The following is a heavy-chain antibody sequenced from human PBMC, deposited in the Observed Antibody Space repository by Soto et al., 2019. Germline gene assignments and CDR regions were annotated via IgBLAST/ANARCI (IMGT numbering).Heavy chain of an antibody. CDR1: GYSFDSFG. CDR2: VNAHNHIT. Sequence: QLVQSGAEVKKPGASMKVSCKASGYSFDSFGISWVRQAPGQGLEWMGRVNAHNHITKYAQKFQGRVTITRDTSTSTDYMEVRSLRSDDTAVYYCARDSRVGANSDACDVCGQGTMVTVSS. J-gene: IGHJ3*01. CDR3: ARDSRVGANSDACDV. D-gene: IGHD1-26*01. V-gene: IGHV1-18*01.